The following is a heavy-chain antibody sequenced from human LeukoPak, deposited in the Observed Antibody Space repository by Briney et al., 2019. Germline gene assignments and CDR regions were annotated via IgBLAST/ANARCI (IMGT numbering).Heavy chain of an antibody. J-gene: IGHJ4*02. CDR3: AVGILEWFFDY. V-gene: IGHV3-7*01. CDR2: IKQDGSEK. Sequence: GGSLRLSCAASGFTFSSYWVSWVRQAPGKGLEWVANIKQDGSEKYYVDSVKGRFTISRDNAKNSLYLQMNSLRAEDTAVYYCAVGILEWFFDYWGQGTLVTVSS. D-gene: IGHD3-3*01. CDR1: GFTFSSYW.